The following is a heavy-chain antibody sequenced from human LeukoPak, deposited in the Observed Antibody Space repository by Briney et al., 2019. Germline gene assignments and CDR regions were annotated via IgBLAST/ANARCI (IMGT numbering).Heavy chain of an antibody. CDR3: AKRRTTVITMDYFDY. CDR1: GFTFSSYS. CDR2: ISSSSSYI. D-gene: IGHD4-17*01. V-gene: IGHV3-21*01. J-gene: IGHJ4*02. Sequence: GGSLRLSCAASGFTFSSYSMNWVRQAPGKGLEWVSSISSSSSYIYYADSVKGRFTISRDNAKSSLYLQMNSLRAEDTAVYYCAKRRTTVITMDYFDYWGQGTLVTVSS.